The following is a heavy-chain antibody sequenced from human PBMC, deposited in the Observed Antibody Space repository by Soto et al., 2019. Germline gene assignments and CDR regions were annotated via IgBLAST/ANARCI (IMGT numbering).Heavy chain of an antibody. Sequence: GGSLRLSCAASGFTVSSNYMSWVRQAPGKGLEWVSVIYSGGSTYYADSVKGRFTISRDNSKNTLYLQMNSLRAEDTAVYYCARSLITMIVAPPGDWYFDLWGRGTLVTVSS. CDR3: ARSLITMIVAPPGDWYFDL. D-gene: IGHD3-22*01. CDR1: GFTVSSNY. V-gene: IGHV3-53*01. CDR2: IYSGGST. J-gene: IGHJ2*01.